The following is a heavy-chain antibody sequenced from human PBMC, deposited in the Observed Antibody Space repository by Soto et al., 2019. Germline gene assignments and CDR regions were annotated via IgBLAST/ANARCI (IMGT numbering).Heavy chain of an antibody. Sequence: GESLKISCKGSGYSFTSYWISWVRQMPGKGLEWMGRIDPSDSYTNYSPSFQGHVTISADKSISTAYLQWSSLKASDTAMYYCASPIIYDSSGYTDAFDIWGQGTMVT. J-gene: IGHJ3*02. D-gene: IGHD3-22*01. CDR2: IDPSDSYT. V-gene: IGHV5-10-1*01. CDR1: GYSFTSYW. CDR3: ASPIIYDSSGYTDAFDI.